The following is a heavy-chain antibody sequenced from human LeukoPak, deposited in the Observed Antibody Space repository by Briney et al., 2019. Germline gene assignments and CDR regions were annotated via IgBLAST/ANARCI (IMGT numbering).Heavy chain of an antibody. J-gene: IGHJ5*02. D-gene: IGHD6-13*01. V-gene: IGHV4-34*01. Sequence: PSETLSLTCAVYGGSFSGYYWSWIRQPPGKGLEWIGEINHSGSTNYNPSLKSRVIISVDTSKNQFSLKLSSVTAADTAVYYCARERSGSIAADTFDPWGQGTLVTVSS. CDR1: GGSFSGYY. CDR3: ARERSGSIAADTFDP. CDR2: INHSGST.